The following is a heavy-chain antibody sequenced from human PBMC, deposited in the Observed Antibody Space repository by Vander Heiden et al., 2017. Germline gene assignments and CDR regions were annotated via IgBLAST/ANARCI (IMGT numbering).Heavy chain of an antibody. D-gene: IGHD6-13*01. J-gene: IGHJ6*02. V-gene: IGHV4-31*03. CDR1: GGSISSGGYY. CDR2: IYYSGRT. Sequence: QVQLQESGPGLVKPSQTLSLTCTVSGGSISSGGYYWSWIRQHPGKGLEWIGYIYYSGRTYYNPSLKSRVTISVDTSKNQFSLKLSSVTAADTAVYYCARVAIAAAGTEIYYYYYGMDVWGQGTTVTVSS. CDR3: ARVAIAAAGTEIYYYYYGMDV.